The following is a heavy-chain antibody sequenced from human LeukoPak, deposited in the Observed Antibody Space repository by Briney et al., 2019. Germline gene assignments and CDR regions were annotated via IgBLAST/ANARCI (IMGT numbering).Heavy chain of an antibody. CDR2: IYYSGST. D-gene: IGHD3-10*01. V-gene: IGHV4-39*07. CDR3: ARVSMVRGAPDYYFDY. CDR1: GGSISSSSYY. Sequence: SETLSLTCTVSGGSISSSSYYWGWIRQPPGKGLEWIGSIYYSGSTYYNPSLKSRVTISVDTSKNQFSLKLSSVTAADTAVYYCARVSMVRGAPDYYFDYWGQGTLVTVSS. J-gene: IGHJ4*02.